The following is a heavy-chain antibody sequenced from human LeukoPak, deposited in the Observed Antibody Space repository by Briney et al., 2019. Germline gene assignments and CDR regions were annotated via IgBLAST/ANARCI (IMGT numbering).Heavy chain of an antibody. V-gene: IGHV1-69*06. D-gene: IGHD3-10*01. CDR2: IIPIFGTT. CDR1: GGPFSSYS. J-gene: IGHJ4*02. Sequence: GSSVKVSCKASGGPFSSYSISWVRQAPGQGLEWMGRIIPIFGTTNYAQNFQGRVTITADKSTSTAYMELSSPRSEDTAVYYCAGGTVNYFDYWGQGTLVTVSS. CDR3: AGGTVNYFDY.